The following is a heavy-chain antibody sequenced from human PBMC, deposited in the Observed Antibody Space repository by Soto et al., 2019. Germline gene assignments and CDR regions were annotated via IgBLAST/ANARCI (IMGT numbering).Heavy chain of an antibody. CDR1: GFTFSSYA. D-gene: IGHD3-9*01. CDR3: AKPEQFTYFDWSTGPFEY. Sequence: EVQLLESGGGLVQPGGSLRLSCAASGFTFSSYAMSWVRQAPGKGLEWVSAISGSGGSTYYADSVKGRFTISRDNSKKPLYLQMDSLEAEDKAVNYCAKPEQFTYFDWSTGPFEYWGQGTLVTVSS. CDR2: ISGSGGST. V-gene: IGHV3-23*01. J-gene: IGHJ4*02.